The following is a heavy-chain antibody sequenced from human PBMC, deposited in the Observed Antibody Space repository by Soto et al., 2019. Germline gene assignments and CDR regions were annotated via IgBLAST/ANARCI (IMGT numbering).Heavy chain of an antibody. CDR3: ARHPLRSGWYSVDY. V-gene: IGHV3-30*03. CDR2: ISYDGSNK. Sequence: GGSLRLSCAASGFTFSSYGMHWVRQAPSKGLEWVAVISYDGSNKYYADSVKGRFTISVDTSKNQFSLKLSSVTAADTAVYYCARHPLRSGWYSVDYWGQGTLVTVSS. D-gene: IGHD6-19*01. CDR1: GFTFSSYG. J-gene: IGHJ4*02.